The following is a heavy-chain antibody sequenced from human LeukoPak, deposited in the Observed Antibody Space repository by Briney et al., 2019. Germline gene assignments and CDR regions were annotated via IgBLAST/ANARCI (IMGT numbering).Heavy chain of an antibody. Sequence: ASVKVSCKASGGTFSGYAIDWVRQAPGQGLEWMGIINPSGGSTSYAQKFQGRVTMTRDTSTSTVYMELSSLRSEDTAVYYCARENYYGSASPFDYWGQGTLVTVSS. CDR1: GGTFSGYA. J-gene: IGHJ4*02. CDR2: INPSGGST. CDR3: ARENYYGSASPFDY. V-gene: IGHV1-46*01. D-gene: IGHD3-10*01.